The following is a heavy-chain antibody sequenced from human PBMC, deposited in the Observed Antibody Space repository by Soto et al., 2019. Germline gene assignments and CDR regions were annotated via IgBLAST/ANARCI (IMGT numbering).Heavy chain of an antibody. Sequence: QVVLLQSGAEVKEPGSSVRVSCEVSGSTFNNFAFSWVRQAPGHGPEWMGGFVVTSNTAHYSQRFQDRVTITADTPTNTLYMELGSLTFEDTAVYYCARAIKRWEVHYYFDYWGQGTLVTVSS. D-gene: IGHD1-26*01. V-gene: IGHV1-69*06. CDR1: GSTFNNFA. J-gene: IGHJ4*02. CDR2: FVVTSNTA. CDR3: ARAIKRWEVHYYFDY.